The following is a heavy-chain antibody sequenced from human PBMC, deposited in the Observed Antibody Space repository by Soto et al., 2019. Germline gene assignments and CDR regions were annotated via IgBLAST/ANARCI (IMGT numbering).Heavy chain of an antibody. D-gene: IGHD3-10*01. CDR2: IYHSGST. J-gene: IGHJ4*02. V-gene: IGHV4-4*02. Sequence: SETLSLTCAVSGGSISSSNWWSWVRQPPGKGLEWIGEIYHSGSTNYNPSLKSRVTISVDKSKNQFSLKLSSVTAADTAVYYCARERITMVRGMDYWGQGTLVTSPQ. CDR3: ARERITMVRGMDY. CDR1: GGSISSSNW.